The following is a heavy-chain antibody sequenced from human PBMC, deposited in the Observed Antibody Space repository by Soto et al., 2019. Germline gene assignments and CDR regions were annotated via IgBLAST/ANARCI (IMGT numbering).Heavy chain of an antibody. CDR3: ARGRGTPLRYSSSSRDWFDP. V-gene: IGHV4-4*07. Sequence: SETLSLTCTVSGGSISSYYWSWIRQPAGKGLEWIGRIYTSGSTNYNPSLKSRVTMSVDTSKNQFSLKLSSVTAADTAVYYCARGRGTPLRYSSSSRDWFDPWGQGTLVTVSS. J-gene: IGHJ5*02. CDR2: IYTSGST. D-gene: IGHD6-6*01. CDR1: GGSISSYY.